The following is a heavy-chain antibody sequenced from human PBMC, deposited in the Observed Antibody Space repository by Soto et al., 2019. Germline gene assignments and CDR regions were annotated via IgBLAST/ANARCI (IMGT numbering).Heavy chain of an antibody. CDR2: IKQDGSEK. D-gene: IGHD2-21*01. CDR3: AYCGGDCYSPPYFDY. Sequence: GGSLRLSCAASGFTFSSYWMSWVRQAPGKGLEWVANIKQDGSEKYYVDSVKGRFTISRDNAKNSLYLQMNSLRAEDTAVYYCAYCGGDCYSPPYFDYWGQGTLVTVSS. J-gene: IGHJ4*02. CDR1: GFTFSSYW. V-gene: IGHV3-7*01.